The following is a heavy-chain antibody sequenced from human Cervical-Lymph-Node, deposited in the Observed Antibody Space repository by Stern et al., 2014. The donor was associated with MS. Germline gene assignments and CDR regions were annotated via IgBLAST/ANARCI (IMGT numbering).Heavy chain of an antibody. CDR1: GYIFTGYY. V-gene: IGHV1-2*02. J-gene: IGHJ6*02. Sequence: QVQLVESGAEVKKPGTSVKVSCKTSGYIFTGYYIHWVRQAPGQGLEWMACINPNTGGTQYAQKFRGRVTMSRDTAISTAYVELSSLTSDDTAVYYCARDQRGITIFGVVTDYYYLGMDVWGQGTTVTVSS. D-gene: IGHD3-3*01. CDR2: INPNTGGT. CDR3: ARDQRGITIFGVVTDYYYLGMDV.